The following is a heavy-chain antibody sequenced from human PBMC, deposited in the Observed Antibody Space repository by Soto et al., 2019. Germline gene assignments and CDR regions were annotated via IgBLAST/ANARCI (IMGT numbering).Heavy chain of an antibody. Sequence: GGSLRLSCEAFGVTFGNIYMGWVRQAPGKGPEWVSYISSSGAPIYYADSVECGLTASRDNAVNSLLLQMNSLRVVDTAGYFCADIPSKAIHLYAKHYFDYWGQGSLVTVSS. CDR3: ADIPSKAIHLYAKHYFDY. CDR2: ISSSGAPI. V-gene: IGHV3-11*01. D-gene: IGHD4-4*01. J-gene: IGHJ4*02. CDR1: GVTFGNIY.